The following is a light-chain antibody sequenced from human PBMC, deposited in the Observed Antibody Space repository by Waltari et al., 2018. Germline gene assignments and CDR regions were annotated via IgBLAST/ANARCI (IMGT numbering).Light chain of an antibody. CDR2: RAS. V-gene: IGKV3D-15*01. J-gene: IGKJ1*01. Sequence: EVVMTQSPATLSVSPGERVSLSCRASQSAKTSLAWYQQPPGQAPRLPIYRASTRAAGVPDRFSGSGSGTEFTLTISSLQSEDSAIYYCQQYNIWPWTFGPGTNVDIK. CDR3: QQYNIWPWT. CDR1: QSAKTS.